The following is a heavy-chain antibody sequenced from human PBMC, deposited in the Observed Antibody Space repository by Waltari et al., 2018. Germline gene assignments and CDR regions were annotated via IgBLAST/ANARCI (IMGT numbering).Heavy chain of an antibody. CDR1: GGSISDYY. V-gene: IGHV4-59*08. J-gene: IGHJ6*03. CDR2: VYNSGST. D-gene: IGHD2-8*01. CDR3: TRRMLFSRPPYYYYYFMDL. Sequence: QMQLQESGPGLVKPSETLSLTCTVSGGSISDYYWSWIRQPPGKRLEWIGYVYNSGSTNYNPSLKSRVAISVDTSKNQLSLNLSSVTAADTAVYYCTRRMLFSRPPYYYYYFMDLWGKGTTVTISS.